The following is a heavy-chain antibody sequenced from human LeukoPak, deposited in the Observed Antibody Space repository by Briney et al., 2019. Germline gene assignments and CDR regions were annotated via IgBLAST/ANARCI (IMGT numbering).Heavy chain of an antibody. V-gene: IGHV3-23*01. CDR1: GFTFSSSA. CDR2: ISNNGGYT. J-gene: IGHJ4*02. CDR3: AKQLGYCSDGSCYFPY. D-gene: IGHD2-15*01. Sequence: GGSLRLSCAAYGFTFSSSAMSWVRQAPGKGLEWVSAISNNGGYTYYADSVRGRFTISRDNSKSTLCLQMNSLRAEDTAVYYCAKQLGYCSDGSCYFPYWGQGTLVTVSS.